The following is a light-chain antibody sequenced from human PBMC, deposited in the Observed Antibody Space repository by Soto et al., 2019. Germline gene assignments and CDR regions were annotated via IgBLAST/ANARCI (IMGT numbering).Light chain of an antibody. J-gene: IGKJ4*01. CDR2: TSS. V-gene: IGKV1-12*01. CDR1: QGINNW. Sequence: DIQMTQSPSSVSASVGDRVTITCRASQGINNWLAWYQQKPGEAPRLLIYTSSRLQGGVPSRFRGSGSGTDFTLTISSLQPEDSATYYCQQGKSFPLTFGGGTKVDIK. CDR3: QQGKSFPLT.